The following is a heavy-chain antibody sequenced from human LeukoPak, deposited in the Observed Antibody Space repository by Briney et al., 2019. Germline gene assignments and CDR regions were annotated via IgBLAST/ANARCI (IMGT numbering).Heavy chain of an antibody. Sequence: SETLSLXCTVSGGSISSYYWSWIRQPPGKGLEWVGYIYYSGSTNYNPSLKSRVTISVDTSKNQFSLKLSSVTAADTAVYYYATDIAAAGTAFDIWGQGTMVTVSS. D-gene: IGHD6-13*01. CDR3: ATDIAAAGTAFDI. CDR2: IYYSGST. V-gene: IGHV4-59*01. CDR1: GGSISSYY. J-gene: IGHJ3*02.